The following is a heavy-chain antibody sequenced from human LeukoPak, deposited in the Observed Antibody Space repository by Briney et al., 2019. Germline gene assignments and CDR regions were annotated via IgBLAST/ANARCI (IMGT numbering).Heavy chain of an antibody. V-gene: IGHV3-23*01. Sequence: GGSLRLSCEASGVTFSSYVMSWVRQAPGKGPEWVSGISGSGGGTYYADSVKGRFAISRDNSKNTQYLQMNSLRAEDTAVYYCVQEGPRGLAFDIWGQGAKVTVS. CDR3: VQEGPRGLAFDI. J-gene: IGHJ3*02. CDR2: ISGSGGGT. CDR1: GVTFSSYV.